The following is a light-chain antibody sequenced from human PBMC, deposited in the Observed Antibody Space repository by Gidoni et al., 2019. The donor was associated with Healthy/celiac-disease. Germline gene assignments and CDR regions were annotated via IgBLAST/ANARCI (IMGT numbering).Light chain of an antibody. CDR2: DVS. J-gene: IGLJ2*01. Sequence: QSALTQPRSVSGSPGQSVTISCTGTSSDVGGYNYVPWYQQHPGKAPKLMIYDVSKRPSGVPDRFSGSKSGNTASLTISGLQAEDEADYYCCSYAGSYTYVVFGGGTTLTVL. CDR1: SSDVGGYNY. CDR3: CSYAGSYTYVV. V-gene: IGLV2-11*01.